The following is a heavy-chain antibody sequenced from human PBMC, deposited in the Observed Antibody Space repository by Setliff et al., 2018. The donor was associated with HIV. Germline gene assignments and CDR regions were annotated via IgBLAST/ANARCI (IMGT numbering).Heavy chain of an antibody. CDR1: GGSISSSSYY. D-gene: IGHD3-10*01. CDR3: ARESMLRGLRHAVDI. J-gene: IGHJ3*02. V-gene: IGHV4-39*07. Sequence: PSETLSLTCTVSGGSISSSSYYWGWIRQPPGKGLEWIGSIYYSGGAYYNPSLKSRVTISLDTSKNHFSLNLSSVTAADTAVYYCARESMLRGLRHAVDIWGQGTMVTVSS. CDR2: IYYSGGA.